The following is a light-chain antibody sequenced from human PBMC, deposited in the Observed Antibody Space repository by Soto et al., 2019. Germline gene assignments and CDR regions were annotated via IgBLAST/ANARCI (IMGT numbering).Light chain of an antibody. CDR1: SGSIANNY. CDR3: CSYAGNHIHV. Sequence: LTQPHSVSESPGKTLSISCTRSSGSIANNYVQWYQQRPGSAPTTVIYENNQRLSGVPDRFSGSKSANTASLTISGLQAEDEAEYYCCSYAGNHIHVFGTGTKVTVL. J-gene: IGLJ1*01. CDR2: ENN. V-gene: IGLV6-57*04.